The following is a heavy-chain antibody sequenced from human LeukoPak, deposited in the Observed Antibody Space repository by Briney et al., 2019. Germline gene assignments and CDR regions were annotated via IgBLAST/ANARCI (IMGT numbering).Heavy chain of an antibody. V-gene: IGHV4-39*01. CDR2: IYYSGST. D-gene: IGHD3-16*01. CDR1: GGSISSSSYY. J-gene: IGHJ6*03. Sequence: SETLSLTCTVSGGSISSSSYYWGWIRQPPGKGLEWIGSIYYSGSTYYNPPLKSRVTISVDTSKNQFSLKLSSVTAADTAVYYCARLWVGYYYMDVWGKGTTVTVSS. CDR3: ARLWVGYYYMDV.